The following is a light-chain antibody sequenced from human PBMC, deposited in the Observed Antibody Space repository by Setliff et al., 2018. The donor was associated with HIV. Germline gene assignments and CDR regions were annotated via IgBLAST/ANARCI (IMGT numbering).Light chain of an antibody. CDR1: QSISSF. CDR2: DAS. Sequence: EIVLTQSPATLSLSPGERATPSCRASQSISSFLAWYQQKPGQAPRLLIYDASNRATGIPARFSGSGSGTDFTLTISSLEPEDFAVYYCQQRSNWPPSRAFGQGTKVDIK. J-gene: IGKJ1*01. CDR3: QQRSNWPPSRA. V-gene: IGKV3-11*01.